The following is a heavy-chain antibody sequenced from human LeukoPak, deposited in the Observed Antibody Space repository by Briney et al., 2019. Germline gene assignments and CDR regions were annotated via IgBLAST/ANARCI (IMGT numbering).Heavy chain of an antibody. D-gene: IGHD3-22*01. J-gene: IGHJ4*02. CDR3: ARYYDRSGYWSTPHFDY. CDR2: IQYSGSA. V-gene: IGHV4-61*01. Sequence: SETLSLTCTVSGDSVSGISFYWSWIRQPPGKGLQYIGYIQYSGSANYNPSLKSRVTISVDTSKNQFSLKLSSVTAADTAVYYCARYYDRSGYWSTPHFDYWGQGTLVTVSS. CDR1: GDSVSGISFY.